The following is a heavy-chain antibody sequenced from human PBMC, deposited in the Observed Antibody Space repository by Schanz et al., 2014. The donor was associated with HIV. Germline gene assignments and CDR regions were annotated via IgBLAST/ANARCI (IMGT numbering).Heavy chain of an antibody. J-gene: IGHJ6*02. CDR1: GFTFSTYA. CDR3: AKDIGRDVGYGLDV. D-gene: IGHD1-26*01. Sequence: EVQLLESGGGLVQPGGSLRLSCAASGFTFSTYAMSWVRQAPGKGLEWVSGISWNSGSIGYADSVKGRFTIPRDNAKNSLHLQMNSLRAEDTALYYCAKDIGRDVGYGLDVWGQGTTVTVSS. CDR2: ISWNSGSI. V-gene: IGHV3-9*01.